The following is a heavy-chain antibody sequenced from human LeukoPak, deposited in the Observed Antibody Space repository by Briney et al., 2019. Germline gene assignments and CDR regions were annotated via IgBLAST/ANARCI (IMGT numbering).Heavy chain of an antibody. CDR2: IIPIFGTA. Sequence: SVKVSCKASGGTFSSYAISWVRQAPGQGLEWMGGIIPIFGTANYAQKFQGRVTITTDESTSTAYMELSSLRSEDTAVYYCASGVVTEYYFDYWGQGTLVTVSS. CDR1: GGTFSSYA. CDR3: ASGVVTEYYFDY. J-gene: IGHJ4*02. V-gene: IGHV1-69*05. D-gene: IGHD3-3*01.